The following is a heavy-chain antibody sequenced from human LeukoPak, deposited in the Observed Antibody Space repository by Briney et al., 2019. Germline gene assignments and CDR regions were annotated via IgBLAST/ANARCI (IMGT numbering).Heavy chain of an antibody. Sequence: GGSLRLSCAASGFTFSDYSMNWVRQAPGKGLEWISYIGIDSGNTNYADSVKGRFTISGDKAKNSLYLQMNSLRVEDTAVYYCARDYKYAFDNWGQGTLVTISS. CDR2: IGIDSGNT. CDR3: ARDYKYAFDN. CDR1: GFTFSDYS. V-gene: IGHV3-48*01. J-gene: IGHJ4*02. D-gene: IGHD5-24*01.